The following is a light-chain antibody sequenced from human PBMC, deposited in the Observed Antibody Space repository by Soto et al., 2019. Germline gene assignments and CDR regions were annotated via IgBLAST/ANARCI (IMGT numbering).Light chain of an antibody. CDR2: DVS. CDR1: TSDVGVYNF. V-gene: IGLV2-14*03. Sequence: QSALTQPASVSGSPGQSITISCTGATSDVGVYNFFSWYQQHPGKAPKLMIFDVSNRPSGVSNRFSGSMSGNTASLTISGLQTEDEADYYCTSYTTNSVVFGGGTKVTVL. J-gene: IGLJ2*01. CDR3: TSYTTNSVV.